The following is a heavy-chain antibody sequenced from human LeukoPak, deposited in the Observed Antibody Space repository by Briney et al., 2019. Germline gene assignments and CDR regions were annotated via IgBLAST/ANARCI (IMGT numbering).Heavy chain of an antibody. Sequence: GGSLRLSCAASGFTFSNYAIHWVRQAPGKGLEWVAVISYDGSNKYYADSVKGRLTISRDNSKNTMSLQMNSLRAEDTAVYYCATSLAAYNILPGYFQHWGQGTLVTVSS. CDR1: GFTFSNYA. D-gene: IGHD3-9*01. J-gene: IGHJ1*01. V-gene: IGHV3-30-3*01. CDR2: ISYDGSNK. CDR3: ATSLAAYNILPGYFQH.